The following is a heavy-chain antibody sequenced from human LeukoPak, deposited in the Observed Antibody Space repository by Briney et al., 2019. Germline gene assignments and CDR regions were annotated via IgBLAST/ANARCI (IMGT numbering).Heavy chain of an antibody. CDR2: ISSSSSYI. CDR3: ARYKMIIRFLESGRPGAFDI. D-gene: IGHD3-3*01. V-gene: IGHV3-21*01. Sequence: PGGSLRLSCAASGFTFSSYSMNWVRQAPGKGLEWVSSISSSSSYIYYADSVKGRFTISRDNAKNSLYLQMNSLRAEDTAVYYCARYKMIIRFLESGRPGAFDIWGQGTMVTVSS. CDR1: GFTFSSYS. J-gene: IGHJ3*02.